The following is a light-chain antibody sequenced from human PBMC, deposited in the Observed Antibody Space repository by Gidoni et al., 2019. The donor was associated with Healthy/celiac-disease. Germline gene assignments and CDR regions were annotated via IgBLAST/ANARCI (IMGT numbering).Light chain of an antibody. CDR2: LGS. J-gene: IGKJ1*01. V-gene: IGKV2-28*01. CDR3: MQALQTPRT. CDR1: QSLLHSNGYNY. Sequence: DIVMTQSPLSLPVTPGEPASISCRSSQSLLHSNGYNYLDWYLQKPGQSPQLLIYLGSNRASGVPDRCSGIGSGTDFTLKISRVEAEDVGVYYCMQALQTPRTFGQGTKVEIK.